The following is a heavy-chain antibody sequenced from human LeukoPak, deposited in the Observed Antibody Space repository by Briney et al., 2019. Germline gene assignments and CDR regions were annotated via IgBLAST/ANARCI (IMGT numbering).Heavy chain of an antibody. CDR2: ISYDGSNK. Sequence: GGSLRLSCAASGFTFSSYGMHWVRQAPGKGLEWVAVISYDGSNKYYAGSVKGRFTISRDNSKNTLYLQMNSLRAEDTAVYYCARGDSFDYWGQGTLVTVSS. CDR3: ARGDSFDY. CDR1: GFTFSSYG. V-gene: IGHV3-30*03. J-gene: IGHJ4*02. D-gene: IGHD3-16*01.